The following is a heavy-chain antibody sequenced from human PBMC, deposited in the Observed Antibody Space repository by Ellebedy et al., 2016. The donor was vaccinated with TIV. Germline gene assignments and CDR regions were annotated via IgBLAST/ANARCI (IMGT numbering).Heavy chain of an antibody. V-gene: IGHV3-53*01. CDR3: ARDREEGATTY. D-gene: IGHD1-26*01. CDR1: GFSVSTTY. CDR2: IYSANTT. J-gene: IGHJ4*02. Sequence: GESLKISCAASGFSVSTTYMKWVRQAPGKGLEWVSVIYSANTTYYADSVKGRFTISRDNSKNTLYLQMNSLRAEDTAVYYYARDREEGATTYWGQGTLVTVSS.